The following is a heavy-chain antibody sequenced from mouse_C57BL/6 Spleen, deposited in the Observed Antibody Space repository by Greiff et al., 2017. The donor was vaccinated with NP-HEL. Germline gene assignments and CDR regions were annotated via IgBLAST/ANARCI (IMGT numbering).Heavy chain of an antibody. Sequence: VQLQQPGAELVMPGASVKLSCKASGYTFTSYWMHWVKQRPGQGLEWIGEIDPSDSYTNYNHKFKGKSTLTVDKSSSTAYMQLSSLTSEDSAVYYCARRDIYSNYWYVDVWGTGTTVTVSS. CDR2: IDPSDSYT. J-gene: IGHJ1*03. CDR3: ARRDIYSNYWYVDV. D-gene: IGHD2-5*01. CDR1: GYTFTSYW. V-gene: IGHV1-69*01.